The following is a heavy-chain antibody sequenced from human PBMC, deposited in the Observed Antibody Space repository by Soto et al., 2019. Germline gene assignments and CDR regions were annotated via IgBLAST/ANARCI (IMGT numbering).Heavy chain of an antibody. Sequence: PSETLSLTCVVYDGSFSGYYWSWIRQPPGKGLEWIGEVNHSGSTSYNPSLKSRVTMSVDKSKNQFSLKLTSVTAADTGVYYCAVVSGGCSRTTCQIDPWGQGTLVTVSS. J-gene: IGHJ5*02. D-gene: IGHD2-2*01. CDR1: DGSFSGYY. CDR3: AVVSGGCSRTTCQIDP. V-gene: IGHV4-34*01. CDR2: VNHSGST.